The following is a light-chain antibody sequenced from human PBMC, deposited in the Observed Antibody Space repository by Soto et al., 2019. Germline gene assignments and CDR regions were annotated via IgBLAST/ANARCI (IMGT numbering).Light chain of an antibody. CDR1: QSVSSY. J-gene: IGKJ4*01. Sequence: EIVLTQSPATLSLSPGERATLSCRASQSVSSYLAWYQQKPGQAPRLLIYDASNRATGIPARFSGSGSGTDFTLTISSLEPEDFAVYYCQQRSNLAGLTFGGGTKVEIK. V-gene: IGKV3-11*01. CDR3: QQRSNLAGLT. CDR2: DAS.